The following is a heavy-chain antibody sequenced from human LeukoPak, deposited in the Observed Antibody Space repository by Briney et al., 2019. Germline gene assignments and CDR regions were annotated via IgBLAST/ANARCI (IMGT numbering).Heavy chain of an antibody. D-gene: IGHD6-13*01. CDR1: GFTFSSYA. V-gene: IGHV3-23*01. CDR2: ISGSGGST. CDR3: ARDERQIASGNEYYFDY. Sequence: PGGSLRLSCAASGFTFSSYAMSWVRQAPGKGLEWVSAISGSGGSTYHAESVKGRFTISRDNSKNTVHLQMNSLRVDDTAVYYCARDERQIASGNEYYFDYWGQGTLVTVSS. J-gene: IGHJ4*02.